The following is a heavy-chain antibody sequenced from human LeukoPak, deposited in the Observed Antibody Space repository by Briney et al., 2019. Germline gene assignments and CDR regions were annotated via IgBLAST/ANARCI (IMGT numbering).Heavy chain of an antibody. V-gene: IGHV1-69*13. CDR2: IIPIFGTA. CDR3: AKDDSSGYYHSY. D-gene: IGHD3-22*01. J-gene: IGHJ4*02. Sequence: ASVKVSCKASGYTFTSYGISWVRQAPGQGLEWMGGIIPIFGTANYAQKFQGRVTITADESTSTAYMELSSLRSEDTAVYYCAKDDSSGYYHSYWGQGTLVTVSS. CDR1: GYTFTSYG.